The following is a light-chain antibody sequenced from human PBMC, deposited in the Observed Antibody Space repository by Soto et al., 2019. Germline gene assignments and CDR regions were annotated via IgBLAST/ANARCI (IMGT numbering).Light chain of an antibody. CDR3: QQYGASLLT. V-gene: IGKV3-20*01. CDR2: GAS. Sequence: EIVLTQSPGTLSLSPGERATLSCRASQSVSSSYLAWYQQKPGQAPRLLIYGASSRATGVPDRFSGSGSGTAFTLTISRLGPEDFAVYYCQQYGASLLTFGGGTKVEIK. J-gene: IGKJ4*01. CDR1: QSVSSSY.